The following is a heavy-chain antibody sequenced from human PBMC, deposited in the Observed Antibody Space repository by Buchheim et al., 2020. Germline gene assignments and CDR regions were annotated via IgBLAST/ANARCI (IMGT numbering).Heavy chain of an antibody. CDR3: ASWAGRDY. CDR2: INQDGSGK. Sequence: EVQLVESGGGLVQPGGSLRLSCAVSGFSLSNHWMTWVRQAPGKGLQWVANINQDGSGKFYVDAVKGRFTISRDGAKNSLYLQMNNLRAEDTAIYYCASWAGRDYWGQGT. J-gene: IGHJ4*02. CDR1: GFSLSNHW. V-gene: IGHV3-7*01. D-gene: IGHD7-27*01.